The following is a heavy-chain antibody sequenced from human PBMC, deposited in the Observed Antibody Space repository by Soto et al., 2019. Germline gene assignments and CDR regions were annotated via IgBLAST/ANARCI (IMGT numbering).Heavy chain of an antibody. D-gene: IGHD5-12*01. CDR2: IFSSGST. CDR3: AREGSYSAYNFAHGIQLWSFDF. J-gene: IGHJ4*02. V-gene: IGHV4-4*07. CDR1: GGSINTFY. Sequence: SETLSLTCTVSGGSINTFYWSWVRQPAGKGLEWTGRIFSSGSTSFNPSLEGRVAMSVDTSKNHFSLNLSSVTAADMAVYYCAREGSYSAYNFAHGIQLWSFDFWGQGALVTVSS.